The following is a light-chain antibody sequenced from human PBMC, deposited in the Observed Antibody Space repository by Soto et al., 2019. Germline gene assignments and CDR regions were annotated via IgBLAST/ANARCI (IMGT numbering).Light chain of an antibody. V-gene: IGLV2-23*02. CDR1: SSDVGSYNL. CDR3: CSYAGSSTYV. J-gene: IGLJ1*01. CDR2: EVS. Sequence: QSALTQPATPSGSHRQSISISCTDTSSDVGSYNLVSWYQQHPGKAPKLMIYEVSKRPSGVSNRFSGSKSGNTASLTISGLQAEDEADYYCCSYAGSSTYVFGTGTKVTVL.